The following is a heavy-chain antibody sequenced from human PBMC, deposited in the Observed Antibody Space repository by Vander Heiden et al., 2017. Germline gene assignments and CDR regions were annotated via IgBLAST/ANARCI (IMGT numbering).Heavy chain of an antibody. D-gene: IGHD3-16*01. J-gene: IGHJ5*02. V-gene: IGHV1-69*14. CDR2: IIPIFGTA. CDR1: GGTFSIYA. CDR3: ARDAPLRGGFGWFDP. Sequence: VQRVQSGAAVKKPRSSVKVSCRASGGTFSIYAISWVRQAPGQGLEWMGGIIPIFGTANYAQKFQGRVTITADKSTSTAYMELRSLRSEDTAVYYCARDAPLRGGFGWFDPWGHGTLVTVSS.